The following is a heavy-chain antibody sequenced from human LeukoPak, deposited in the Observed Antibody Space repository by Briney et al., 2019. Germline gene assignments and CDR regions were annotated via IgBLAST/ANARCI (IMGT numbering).Heavy chain of an antibody. Sequence: ASVKVSCKASGYTFTSYYMHWVRQAPGQGLEWMGIINPSGGSTSYAQKFQGRVTMTRDTSTSTVYMELSSLRSEDTAVYYCARESWKGSTTDGFDIWGQGTMVTVSS. V-gene: IGHV1-46*01. D-gene: IGHD5/OR15-5a*01. CDR2: INPSGGST. CDR3: ARESWKGSTTDGFDI. J-gene: IGHJ3*02. CDR1: GYTFTSYY.